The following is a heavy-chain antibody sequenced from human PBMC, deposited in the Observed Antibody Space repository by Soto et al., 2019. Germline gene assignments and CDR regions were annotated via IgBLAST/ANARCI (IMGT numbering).Heavy chain of an antibody. Sequence: SQTLSLTCAIFGDSLSSNSAIWNWFRQSPSRGLEWLGRTYYTSKWYNDYAVSVKSRISINPDTSKNQVSLQLNSVTPEDTAVYYCARVYSSGWSFYYGTEVWGQGTTVTVSS. CDR3: ARVYSSGWSFYYGTEV. J-gene: IGHJ6*02. D-gene: IGHD6-19*01. V-gene: IGHV6-1*01. CDR2: TYYTSKWYN. CDR1: GDSLSSNSAI.